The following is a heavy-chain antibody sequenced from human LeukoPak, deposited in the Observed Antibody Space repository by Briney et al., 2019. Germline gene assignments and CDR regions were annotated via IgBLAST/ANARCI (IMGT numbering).Heavy chain of an antibody. CDR2: IYSDGRT. J-gene: IGHJ4*02. D-gene: IGHD1-26*01. CDR1: GFTFSSYG. CDR3: ARDGIVGALDY. V-gene: IGHV3-53*01. Sequence: AGGSLRLSCAASGFTFSSYGMHWVRQAPGKGLDWVSIIYSDGRTYYADSVKGRFSISRDASKNTVYLQMNSLRAEDTAVYYCARDGIVGALDYWGQGTLVTVSS.